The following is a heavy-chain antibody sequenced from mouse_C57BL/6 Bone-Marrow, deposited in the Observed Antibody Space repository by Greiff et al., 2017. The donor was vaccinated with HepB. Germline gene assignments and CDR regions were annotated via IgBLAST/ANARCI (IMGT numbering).Heavy chain of an antibody. CDR3: ARSLYYYGSSYEAY. V-gene: IGHV1-64*01. CDR1: GYTFTSYW. Sequence: QVQLHQPGAELVKPGASVKLSCKASGYTFTSYWMHWVKQRPGQGLEWIGMIHPNSGSTNYNEKFKSKATLTVDKSSSTAYMQLSSLTSEDSAVYYCARSLYYYGSSYEAYWGQGTLVTVSA. D-gene: IGHD1-1*01. CDR2: IHPNSGST. J-gene: IGHJ3*01.